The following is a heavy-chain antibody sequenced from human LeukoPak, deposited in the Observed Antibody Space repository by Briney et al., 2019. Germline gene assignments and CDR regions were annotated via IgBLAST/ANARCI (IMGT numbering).Heavy chain of an antibody. J-gene: IGHJ4*02. CDR2: MNPNSGNT. CDR3: ARLPQGEPPEIPYLDY. CDR1: GYTFTSYD. Sequence: GASGTVSCKASGYTFTSYDINWVRQATGQGLEWMGWMNPNSGNTGYAQKFQGRVTMTRNTSISTAYMELSSLRSEDTAVYYCARLPQGEPPEIPYLDYWGQGTLVTVSS. V-gene: IGHV1-8*01. D-gene: IGHD3-16*01.